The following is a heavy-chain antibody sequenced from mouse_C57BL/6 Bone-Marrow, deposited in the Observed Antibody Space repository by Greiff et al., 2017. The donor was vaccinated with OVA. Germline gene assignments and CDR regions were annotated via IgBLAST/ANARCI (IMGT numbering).Heavy chain of an antibody. CDR1: GYAFTNYL. J-gene: IGHJ2*01. Sequence: VQLQESGAELVRPGTSVKVSCKASGYAFTNYLIEWVKQRPGQGLEWIGVINPGSGGTNYNEKFKGKATLTADKSSSTAYMQLSSLTSEDSAVYFCARGPYYYGSSPFGYWGQGTTLTVSS. CDR3: ARGPYYYGSSPFGY. CDR2: INPGSGGT. D-gene: IGHD1-1*01. V-gene: IGHV1-54*01.